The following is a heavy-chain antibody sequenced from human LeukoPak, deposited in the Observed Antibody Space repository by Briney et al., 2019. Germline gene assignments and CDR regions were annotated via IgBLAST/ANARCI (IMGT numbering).Heavy chain of an antibody. V-gene: IGHV4-59*01. D-gene: IGHD4-23*01. CDR2: ISYIGST. CDR3: ARDLVTVIKGFNI. Sequence: SETLSLTCAVYGGSFSGYYWSWIRQPPGKGLEWIGYISYIGSTNYNPSLKSRVTISIDTSKNQFSLKLSSVTAADTAVYYCARDLVTVIKGFNIGGKGTRASVFS. CDR1: GGSFSGYY. J-gene: IGHJ3*02.